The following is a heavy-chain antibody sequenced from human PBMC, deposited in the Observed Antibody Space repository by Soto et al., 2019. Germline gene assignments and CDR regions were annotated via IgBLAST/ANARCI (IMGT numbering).Heavy chain of an antibody. CDR2: INTNTGNP. V-gene: IGHV7-4-1*01. D-gene: IGHD3-22*01. CDR3: ARGYYDSSGYYYDGVDY. CDR1: GYTFTSYA. J-gene: IGHJ4*02. Sequence: QVQLVQSGSELKKPGASVKVSCKASGYTFTSYAMNWVRQAPGQGLEWMGWINTNTGNPTYAQGFTGRFVFSLDTSVTTAYLQICSLKAEDTAVYYCARGYYDSSGYYYDGVDYWGQGTLVTVSS.